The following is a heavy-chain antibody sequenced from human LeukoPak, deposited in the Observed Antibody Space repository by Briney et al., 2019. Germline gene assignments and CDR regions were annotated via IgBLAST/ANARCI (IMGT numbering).Heavy chain of an antibody. J-gene: IGHJ4*02. Sequence: GGSLRLSCTASGFTFNNYAMTWVRQAPGKGLEWVSAITGSGASTNYADSVKGRFTISRDNSKNTIYLQMSSLRAEDTAVYYCATSRGSWPDYFDYWGQGTLVTVSS. V-gene: IGHV3-23*01. CDR2: ITGSGAST. CDR3: ATSRGSWPDYFDY. CDR1: GFTFNNYA. D-gene: IGHD6-13*01.